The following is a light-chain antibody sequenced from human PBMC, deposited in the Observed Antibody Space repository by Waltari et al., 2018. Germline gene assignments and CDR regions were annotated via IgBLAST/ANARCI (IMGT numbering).Light chain of an antibody. CDR3: ASWDDTLNGLWV. CDR2: THN. J-gene: IGLJ3*02. CDR1: RSNIGSQS. Sequence: QSVLTQPPSASGTPGQKVTISCSGSRSNIGSQSVSWYQQVPGTAPKLILFTHNQRSSGVPDRFSASKSGTSASLAISGLQSEDEADYYCASWDDTLNGLWVFGGGTSLTVL. V-gene: IGLV1-44*01.